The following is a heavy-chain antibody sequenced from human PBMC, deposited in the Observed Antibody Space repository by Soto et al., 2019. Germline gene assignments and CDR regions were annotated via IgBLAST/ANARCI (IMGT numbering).Heavy chain of an antibody. Sequence: QVQLQESGPGLVKPSGNLSLTCAVSGGSINSRYWWSWVRQSPGKELEWIGEIYHSGSTNYNPSLKSRVAISVDKSKNQFSLNLRSVTASDTAVYYCASDQNGSGNYSTRYFDYWGQGTLVTVSS. CDR1: GGSINSRYW. CDR3: ASDQNGSGNYSTRYFDY. CDR2: IYHSGST. D-gene: IGHD3-10*01. J-gene: IGHJ4*02. V-gene: IGHV4-4*02.